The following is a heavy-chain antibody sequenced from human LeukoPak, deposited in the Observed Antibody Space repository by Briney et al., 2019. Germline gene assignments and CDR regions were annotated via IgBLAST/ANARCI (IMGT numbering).Heavy chain of an antibody. CDR2: INPNDGDT. Sequence: GASVKVSCKASGYTFTDYYMRWVRQAPGQGFEWMGWINPNDGDTNYAQKFQGRVTMTRDTSISTAHMEVSRLRSDDTAVYYCARANFLYCSSSTCLFDYWGQATLVTVSS. CDR3: ARANFLYCSSSTCLFDY. J-gene: IGHJ4*02. D-gene: IGHD2-2*01. V-gene: IGHV1-2*02. CDR1: GYTFTDYY.